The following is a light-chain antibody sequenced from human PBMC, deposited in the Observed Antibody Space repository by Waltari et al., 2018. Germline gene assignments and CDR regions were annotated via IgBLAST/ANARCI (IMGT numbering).Light chain of an antibody. Sequence: QTVVTQEPSLSVSPGGTVTLTCALSFGSLCDTSYASWYQQTPGRPSRTRVYKGNVRSSGGPDRISGSIVGDKAALTITGAEADDESGDYGLLYMGSGSWVVGGVTKLAVL. V-gene: IGLV8-61*01. CDR2: KGN. CDR1: FGSLCDTSY. J-gene: IGLJ3*02. CDR3: LLYMGSGSWV.